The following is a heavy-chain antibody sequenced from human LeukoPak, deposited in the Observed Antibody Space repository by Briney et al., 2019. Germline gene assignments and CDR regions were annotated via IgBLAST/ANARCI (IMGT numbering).Heavy chain of an antibody. CDR1: GFTFSSYG. CDR2: IWYDGSNK. J-gene: IGHJ3*02. D-gene: IGHD6-19*01. Sequence: QTGGSLRLSCAASGFTFSSYGMHWVRQAPGKGLEWVAVIWYDGSNKYYVDSVKGRFTISRDNSKNTLYLQMNSLRAEDTAVYYCARGETSSGWSGGDAFDIWGQGTMVTVSS. CDR3: ARGETSSGWSGGDAFDI. V-gene: IGHV3-33*01.